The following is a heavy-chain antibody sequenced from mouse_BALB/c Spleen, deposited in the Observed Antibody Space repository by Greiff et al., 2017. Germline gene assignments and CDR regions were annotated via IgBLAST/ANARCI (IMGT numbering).Heavy chain of an antibody. Sequence: EVKLMESGGGLVQPGGSRKLSCAASGFTFSSFGMHWVRQAPEKGLEWVAYISSGSSTIYYADTVKGRFTISRDNPKNTLFLQMTSLRSEDTAMYYCAREVRRMDYWGQGTSVTVAS. CDR2: ISSGSSTI. V-gene: IGHV5-17*02. D-gene: IGHD2-14*01. J-gene: IGHJ4*01. CDR3: AREVRRMDY. CDR1: GFTFSSFG.